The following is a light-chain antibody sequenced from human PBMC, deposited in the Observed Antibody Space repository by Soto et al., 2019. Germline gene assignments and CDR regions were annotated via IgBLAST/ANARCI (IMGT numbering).Light chain of an antibody. V-gene: IGKV1-8*01. J-gene: IGKJ4*01. CDR2: TAS. Sequence: AIRMTQSPSSFSASTGDRVTITCRASQGISRHLDWYQVKPGKAPRLLIYTASYLESGVPSRFSGSGSGTDITLTISSLQSEDFAVYYCQQYFSYPLTFGGGTKVEIK. CDR3: QQYFSYPLT. CDR1: QGISRH.